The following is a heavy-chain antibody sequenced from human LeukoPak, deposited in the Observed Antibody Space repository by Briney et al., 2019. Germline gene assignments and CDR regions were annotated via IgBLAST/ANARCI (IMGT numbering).Heavy chain of an antibody. CDR2: INAGSGNT. J-gene: IGHJ4*02. V-gene: IGHV1-3*01. CDR1: GYTFTSYA. D-gene: IGHD3-22*01. Sequence: ASVKVSCKASGYTFTSYAMHWERQAPGQRLEWMGWINAGSGNTKYSQNLQGRVTITRDTSASTAYMDLSSLRSEDTAVYYCARASYDSDTGYYLDYWGQGTLVTVSS. CDR3: ARASYDSDTGYYLDY.